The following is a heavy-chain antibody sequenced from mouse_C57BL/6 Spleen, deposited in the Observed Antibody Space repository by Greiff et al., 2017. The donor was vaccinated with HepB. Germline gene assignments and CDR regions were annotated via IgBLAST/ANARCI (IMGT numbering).Heavy chain of an antibody. CDR1: GFTFTDYY. CDR3: ARFITLYFDY. J-gene: IGHJ2*01. Sequence: EVHLVESGGGLVQPGGSLSLSCAASGFTFTDYYMSWVRQPPGKALEWLGFIRNKANGYTTEYSASVKGRFTISRDNSQSILYLQMNALRAEDSATYYCARFITLYFDYWGQGTTLTVSS. CDR2: IRNKANGYTT. V-gene: IGHV7-3*01.